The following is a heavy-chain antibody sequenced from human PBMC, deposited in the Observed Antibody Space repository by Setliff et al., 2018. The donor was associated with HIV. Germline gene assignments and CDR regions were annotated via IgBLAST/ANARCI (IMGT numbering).Heavy chain of an antibody. CDR1: DGSVSSSSYY. Sequence: SLTCTVSDGSVSSSSYYWAWIRQSPGKGLEWIGRIYAGGSTYYQPSLKSRVTISLDTSKNQFSLKLRSVTAADTAVYYCVRTYNDLENYYHHYYYMDVWGKGTTVTVSS. D-gene: IGHD1-1*01. CDR3: VRTYNDLENYYHHYYYMDV. CDR2: IYAGGST. V-gene: IGHV4-39*01. J-gene: IGHJ6*03.